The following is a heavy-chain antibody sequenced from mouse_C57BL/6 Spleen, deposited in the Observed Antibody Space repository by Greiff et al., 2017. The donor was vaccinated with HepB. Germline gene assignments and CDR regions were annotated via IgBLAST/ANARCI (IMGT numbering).Heavy chain of an antibody. CDR1: GFTFSSYA. D-gene: IGHD4-1*01. V-gene: IGHV5-4*01. J-gene: IGHJ4*01. Sequence: DVHLVESGGGLVKPGGSLKLSCAASGFTFSSYAMSWVRQTPEKRLEWVATISDGGSYTYYPDNVKGRFTISRDNAKNNLYLQMSHLKSEDTAMYYCARVPNWDGTPYYYAMDYWGQGTSVTVSS. CDR3: ARVPNWDGTPYYYAMDY. CDR2: ISDGGSYT.